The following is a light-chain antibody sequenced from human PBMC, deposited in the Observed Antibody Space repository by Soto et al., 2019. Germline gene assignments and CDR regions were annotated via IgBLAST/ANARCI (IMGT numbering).Light chain of an antibody. J-gene: IGKJ4*01. CDR3: QHYNNRPPLT. CDR2: DAS. CDR1: QTIDNT. V-gene: IGKV3-15*01. Sequence: EIVMTQSPATLSLSPGERATLSCRASQTIDNTLAWYQRKPGQAPRLLIYDASTRATGVPARFSGSGSGTDFTLTISSPQSEDFAVYYCQHYNNRPPLTFGGGTKVDIK.